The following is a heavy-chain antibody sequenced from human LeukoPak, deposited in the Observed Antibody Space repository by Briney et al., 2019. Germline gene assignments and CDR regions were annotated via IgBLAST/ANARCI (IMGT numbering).Heavy chain of an antibody. D-gene: IGHD4-17*01. CDR2: INHSGST. CDR1: GGSFSGYY. CDR3: ARGLSPHDYGDYEHQYYFDY. Sequence: SETLSLTCAVYGGSFSGYYWSWIRQPPGKGLEWIGEINHSGSTNYNPSLKSRVTISVDTSKNQFSLKLSSVTAADTAVYYCARGLSPHDYGDYEHQYYFDYWSQGTLLTVSS. V-gene: IGHV4-34*01. J-gene: IGHJ4*02.